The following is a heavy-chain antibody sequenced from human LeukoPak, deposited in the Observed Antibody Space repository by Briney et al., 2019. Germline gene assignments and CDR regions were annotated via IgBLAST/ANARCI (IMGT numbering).Heavy chain of an antibody. CDR1: GYTFTGYY. V-gene: IGHV1-2*02. Sequence: ASGKVSCKASGYTFTGYYMYWVRQAPGQGLEWMGWINPNSGGTNYAQKFQGRVTMTRDTSISTAYMELSRLRSDDTAVYYCARSTGTTFGLSDYWGQGTLVTVSS. CDR2: INPNSGGT. J-gene: IGHJ4*02. CDR3: ARSTGTTFGLSDY. D-gene: IGHD3-16*01.